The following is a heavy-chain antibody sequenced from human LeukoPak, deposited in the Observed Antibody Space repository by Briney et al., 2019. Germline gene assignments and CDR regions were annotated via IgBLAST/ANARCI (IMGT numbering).Heavy chain of an antibody. D-gene: IGHD6-6*01. J-gene: IGHJ5*02. CDR2: ISAYNGNT. V-gene: IGHV1-18*01. CDR3: ARGLERMYSSSSFVP. CDR1: GYTFTSYG. Sequence: ASVKVSCKASGYTFTSYGISWVRQAPGQGLEWMGWISAYNGNTNYAQKLQGRVTMTTDTSTSTAYMELRSLRSDDTAVYNCARGLERMYSSSSFVPWGQGTLVTVSS.